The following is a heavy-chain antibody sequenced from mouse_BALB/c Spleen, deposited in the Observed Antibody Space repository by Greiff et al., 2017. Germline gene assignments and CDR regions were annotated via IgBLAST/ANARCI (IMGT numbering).Heavy chain of an antibody. CDR3: ARGYRYGMDY. CDR1: GYAFSSYW. J-gene: IGHJ4*01. D-gene: IGHD2-14*01. V-gene: IGHV1-80*01. CDR2: IYPGDGDT. Sequence: QVQLQQSGAELVRPGSSVKISCKASGYAFSSYWMNWVKQRPGQGLEWIGQIYPGDGDTNYNGKFKGKATLTADKSSSTAYMQLSSLTSEDSAVYYCARGYRYGMDYGGQGTSVTVSS.